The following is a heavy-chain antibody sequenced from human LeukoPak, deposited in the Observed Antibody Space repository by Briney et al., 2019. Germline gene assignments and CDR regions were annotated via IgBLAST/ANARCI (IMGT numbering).Heavy chain of an antibody. CDR2: MNPNSGNT. D-gene: IGHD3-3*01. Sequence: ASVKVSCKASGYTFTSYDINWVRQATGQGLEWRGWMNPNSGNTGYAQKFQGRVTITRNTSISTAYMELSSLRSEDTAVYYCARISTYDFWGGLNAFEIWGQGTMVTVSS. CDR1: GYTFTSYD. J-gene: IGHJ3*02. V-gene: IGHV1-8*03. CDR3: ARISTYDFWGGLNAFEI.